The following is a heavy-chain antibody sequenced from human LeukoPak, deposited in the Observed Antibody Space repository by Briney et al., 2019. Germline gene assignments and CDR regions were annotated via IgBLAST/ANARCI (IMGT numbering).Heavy chain of an antibody. CDR1: GFTFSSYW. CDR3: ARDQKYYYDSSGYGY. Sequence: GGSLRLSCAASGFTFSSYWMSWVRQAPGKGPEWVVNIKQDGSEKYYVDSVKGRFTISRDNAKNSLYLQMNSLRAEDTAVYYCARDQKYYYDSSGYGYWGQGTLVTVSS. CDR2: IKQDGSEK. D-gene: IGHD3-22*01. V-gene: IGHV3-7*01. J-gene: IGHJ4*02.